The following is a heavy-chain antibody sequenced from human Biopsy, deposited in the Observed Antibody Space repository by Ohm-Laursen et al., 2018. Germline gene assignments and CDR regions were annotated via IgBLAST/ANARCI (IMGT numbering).Heavy chain of an antibody. CDR2: IYGDDNK. CDR3: AHRQKWTFDF. V-gene: IGHV2-5*02. Sequence: AQTLTLTGSFSGFSLTNGGLSVGWIRQSPGRALEWLGLIYGDDNKRYSPSLKSRLLITKDTSKNQVVLTLTNVDPVDTGTYYCAHRQKWTFDFWGQGTLVTVSS. J-gene: IGHJ4*02. D-gene: IGHD1-26*01. CDR1: GFSLTNGGLS.